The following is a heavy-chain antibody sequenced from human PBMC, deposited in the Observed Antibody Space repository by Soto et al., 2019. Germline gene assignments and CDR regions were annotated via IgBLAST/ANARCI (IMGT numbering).Heavy chain of an antibody. J-gene: IGHJ4*02. Sequence: EVQLLESGGGLVQPGGSLRLSCAASGFTFSSYAMSWVRQAPGKGLEWVSAISGSGGSTYYADSVKGRFTISRDNSKNALYLQMNSLRAEDTAVYYCVKMEVPSGYFDYWGQGTLVTVSS. D-gene: IGHD1-26*01. CDR3: VKMEVPSGYFDY. V-gene: IGHV3-23*01. CDR2: ISGSGGST. CDR1: GFTFSSYA.